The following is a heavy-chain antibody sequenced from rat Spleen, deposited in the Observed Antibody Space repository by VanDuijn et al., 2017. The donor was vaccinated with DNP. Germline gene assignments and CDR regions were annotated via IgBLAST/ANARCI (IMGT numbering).Heavy chain of an antibody. CDR1: GFTFSDYY. J-gene: IGHJ3*01. Sequence: EVQLVESGGGLVQPGRSLKLFCAASGFTFSDYYMAWIRQAPTKGLEWVASISSGGDITYYRDSVKGRFTISRDNAQNTQYLQMDSLRSEDTATYFCARHEAYNSYSYGFAYWGQGTLVTVSS. CDR2: ISSGGDIT. V-gene: IGHV5S13*01. D-gene: IGHD1-2*01. CDR3: ARHEAYNSYSYGFAY.